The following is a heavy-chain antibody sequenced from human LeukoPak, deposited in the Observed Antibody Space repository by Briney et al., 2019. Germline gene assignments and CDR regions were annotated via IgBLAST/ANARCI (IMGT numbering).Heavy chain of an antibody. J-gene: IGHJ4*02. CDR1: GGSISSYY. Sequence: SETLSLTCTVSGGSISSYYWSWIRQPPGKGLEWIGYIYYSGSTNYNPSLKSRVTISVDTSKNQFSLKLSSVTAADTAVYYCARYYCTNGVCYQFDYWGQGTLVTVSS. V-gene: IGHV4-59*08. D-gene: IGHD2-8*01. CDR3: ARYYCTNGVCYQFDY. CDR2: IYYSGST.